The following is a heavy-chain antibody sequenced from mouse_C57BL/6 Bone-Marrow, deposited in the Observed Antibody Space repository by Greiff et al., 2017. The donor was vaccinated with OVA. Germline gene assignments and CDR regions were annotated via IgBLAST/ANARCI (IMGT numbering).Heavy chain of an antibody. D-gene: IGHD2-2*01. CDR3: TLLWLRRGLDYFDY. Sequence: EVKLEESGGGLVQPGGSMKLSCVASGFTFSNYWMNWVRQSPEKGLEWVAQIRLKSDNYATHYAESVKGRFTISRDDSKSSVYLQMNNLRAEDTGIYYCTLLWLRRGLDYFDYWGQGTTLTVSS. CDR2: IRLKSDNYAT. CDR1: GFTFSNYW. V-gene: IGHV6-3*01. J-gene: IGHJ2*01.